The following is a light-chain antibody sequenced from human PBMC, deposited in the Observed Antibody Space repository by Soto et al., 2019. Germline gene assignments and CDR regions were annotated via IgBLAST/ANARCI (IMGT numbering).Light chain of an antibody. J-gene: IGLJ3*02. Sequence: QSALTQPASVSGSPGQSITISCTGTTNDIGGYNYVSWYQQHPGKAPKLIIYEVSKRPSGVPDRFSGSKSGNTASLTVSGLQAEDEADYYCTSYAGSNNLVFAGGTKLTVL. CDR1: TNDIGGYNY. CDR2: EVS. V-gene: IGLV2-8*01. CDR3: TSYAGSNNLV.